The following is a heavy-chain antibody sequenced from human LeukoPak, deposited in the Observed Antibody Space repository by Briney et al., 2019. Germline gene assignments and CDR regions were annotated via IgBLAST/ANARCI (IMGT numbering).Heavy chain of an antibody. V-gene: IGHV3-74*01. D-gene: IGHD1-1*01. CDR2: INTDGSSP. J-gene: IGHJ4*02. CDR1: GFTFSAYW. Sequence: PGGSLRLSCAASGFTFSAYWMHWVRQAPGKGLVWVSRINTDGSSPTYAASVKGRFTISRDNAKNTLYLQMNSLTAEDTAVYYCVTRGNWTWGQGTLVTVSS. CDR3: VTRGNWT.